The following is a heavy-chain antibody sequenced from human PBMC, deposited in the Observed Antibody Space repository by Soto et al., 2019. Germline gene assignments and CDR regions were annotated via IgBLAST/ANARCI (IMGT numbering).Heavy chain of an antibody. Sequence: QVQLQESGPGLVKPSQTLSLTCTVSGGSISSDDYYWTWIRQPPGKGLEWLGYIYYSGSTYYNPSVNSRVTISVDMSKNQFSLNLNSVTAADTAVYYCARAQKYRISMIRARGFYFDYWGQGALVTVSS. J-gene: IGHJ4*02. CDR3: ARAQKYRISMIRARGFYFDY. V-gene: IGHV4-30-4*01. D-gene: IGHD3-10*01. CDR2: IYYSGST. CDR1: GGSISSDDYY.